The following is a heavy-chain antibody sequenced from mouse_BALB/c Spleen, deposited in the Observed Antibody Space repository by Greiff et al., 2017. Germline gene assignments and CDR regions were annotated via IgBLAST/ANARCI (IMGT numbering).Heavy chain of an antibody. CDR3: ARNYGISLDYFDY. D-gene: IGHD1-1*01. J-gene: IGHJ2*01. CDR1: GFNIKDTY. V-gene: IGHV14-3*02. Sequence: VQLQQSGAELVKPGASVKLSCTASGFNIKDTYMHWVKQRPEQGLEWIGRIDPANGNTKYDPKFKDKATLTADKSSSTAYMQLSSLTSEDSAVYYCARNYGISLDYFDYWGQGTTLTVSS. CDR2: IDPANGNT.